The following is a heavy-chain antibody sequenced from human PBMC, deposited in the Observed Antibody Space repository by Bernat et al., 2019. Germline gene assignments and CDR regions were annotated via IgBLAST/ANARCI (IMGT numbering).Heavy chain of an antibody. CDR3: TRHPYSGYDYGMDY. V-gene: IGHV3-73*02. D-gene: IGHD5-12*01. Sequence: EVQLVESGGGLVQPGGSLKLSCAASGFTFSGSAMHWVRQASGKGLEWVGRIRSKANSYATAYAASVKGRFTISRDDSKNTAYLQMNSLKTEDAAVYYCTRHPYSGYDYGMDYWGQGTLVTVSS. J-gene: IGHJ4*02. CDR1: GFTFSGSA. CDR2: IRSKANSYAT.